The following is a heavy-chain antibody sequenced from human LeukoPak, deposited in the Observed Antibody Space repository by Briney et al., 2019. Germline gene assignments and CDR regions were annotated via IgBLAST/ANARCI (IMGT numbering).Heavy chain of an antibody. CDR1: RFTFSTYA. Sequence: GGSLRLSCAASRFTFSTYAMSWVRQAPGKGLEWVSAISGSGGSTYYADSVKGRFTISRDNSKNTLYLQMNSLRAEDTAVYYCAKLVEYYDFWSGYYSNYGMDVWGQGTTVTVSS. J-gene: IGHJ6*02. V-gene: IGHV3-23*01. D-gene: IGHD3-3*01. CDR2: ISGSGGST. CDR3: AKLVEYYDFWSGYYSNYGMDV.